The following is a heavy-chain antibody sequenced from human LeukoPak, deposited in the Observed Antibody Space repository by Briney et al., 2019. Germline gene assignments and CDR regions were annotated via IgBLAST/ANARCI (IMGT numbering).Heavy chain of an antibody. CDR3: ERGLYYDSSGYQPLDY. CDR1: GFTFSSYS. CDR2: ISSSSSYI. V-gene: IGHV3-21*01. D-gene: IGHD3-22*01. Sequence: GGSLRLSCAASGFTFSSYSMNWVRQAPGKGLEWVSSISSSSSYIYYADSVKGRFTISRDNAKNSLYLQVNSLRAEDTAVYYCERGLYYDSSGYQPLDYWGHGTLVTVSS. J-gene: IGHJ4*01.